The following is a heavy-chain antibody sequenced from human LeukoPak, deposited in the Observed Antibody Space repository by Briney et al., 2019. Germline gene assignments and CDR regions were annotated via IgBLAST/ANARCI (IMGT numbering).Heavy chain of an antibody. Sequence: GSLLLSCAASGFTLGNYGMSWVRQAPGKGLEWVSGINWNGGSTGYADSVEGRFTISRDNAKNSQYLQMNSLRVEDTALYYCARAQTYGDSRLLLDFWGQGTLVTVSS. J-gene: IGHJ4*02. D-gene: IGHD4-17*01. CDR3: ARAQTYGDSRLLLDF. CDR1: GFTLGNYG. CDR2: INWNGGST. V-gene: IGHV3-20*04.